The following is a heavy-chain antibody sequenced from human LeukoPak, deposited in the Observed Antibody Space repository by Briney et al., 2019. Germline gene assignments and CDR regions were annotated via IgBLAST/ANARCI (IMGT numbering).Heavy chain of an antibody. CDR1: GFTFSSYW. V-gene: IGHV3-74*01. D-gene: IGHD1-26*01. Sequence: GGSLRLSCAASGFTFSSYWMHWVRQAPGKGLVWVSRINSDGSSTSYADSVKGRFTISRDNAKNTLYLQMNSLRAEDTAAYYCASAIVGATFYYYGMDVWGQGTTVTVSS. CDR2: INSDGSST. J-gene: IGHJ6*02. CDR3: ASAIVGATFYYYGMDV.